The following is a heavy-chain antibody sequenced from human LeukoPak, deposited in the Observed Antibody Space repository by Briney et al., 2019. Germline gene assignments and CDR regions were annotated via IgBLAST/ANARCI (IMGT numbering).Heavy chain of an antibody. V-gene: IGHV4-38-2*02. CDR1: GYSISSGYY. CDR3: ARAVRYFGQDAFDI. Sequence: SETLSLTCTVSGYSISSGYYWGWIRQPPGKGLEWIGYIYYSGSTNQNPSLKSRVTISVDTSKNQFSLKLSSVTAADTAVYYCARAVRYFGQDAFDIWGQGTMVTVSS. J-gene: IGHJ3*02. D-gene: IGHD3-9*01. CDR2: IYYSGST.